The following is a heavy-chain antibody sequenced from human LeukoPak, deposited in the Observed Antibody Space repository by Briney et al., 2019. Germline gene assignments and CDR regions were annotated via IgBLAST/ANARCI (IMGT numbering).Heavy chain of an antibody. CDR2: IGTAGDT. CDR1: GFTFSSYD. V-gene: IGHV3-13*01. J-gene: IGHJ4*02. CDR3: ARDQSAGYSSSGSSSWGRLGG. D-gene: IGHD6-13*01. Sequence: HPGGSLRLSCAASGFTFSSYDMHWVRQATGKGLEWVSAIGTAGDTYYPGSVKGRFTISRENAKNSLYLQMNSLRAGDTAVYYCARDQSAGYSSSGSSSWGRLGGWGQGTLVTVSS.